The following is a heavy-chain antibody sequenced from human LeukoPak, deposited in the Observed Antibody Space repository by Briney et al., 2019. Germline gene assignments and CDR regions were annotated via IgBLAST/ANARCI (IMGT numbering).Heavy chain of an antibody. CDR3: ARLAYYYDSSQSSAFDI. CDR2: IYYSGST. J-gene: IGHJ3*02. Sequence: SETLSLTCTVSGGSISSCSYYWGWIRQPPGKGLEWIGSIYYSGSTYYNPSLKSRVTISVDTSKNQFSLKLSSVTAADTAVYYCARLAYYYDSSQSSAFDIWGQGTMVTVSS. V-gene: IGHV4-39*01. D-gene: IGHD3-22*01. CDR1: GGSISSCSYY.